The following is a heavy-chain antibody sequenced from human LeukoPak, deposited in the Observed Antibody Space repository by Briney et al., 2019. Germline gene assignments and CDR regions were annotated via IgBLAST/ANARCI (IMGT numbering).Heavy chain of an antibody. D-gene: IGHD6-19*01. V-gene: IGHV1-2*02. Sequence: GASVKVSCKASGYTFTGYYMHWVRQAPGQGLEWMGWINPNSGGTNYAQKFQGRVTMTRDTSISTAYMELSRLRSDDTAVYYCARGVSGTCYYYYMDVWGKGTTVTVSS. J-gene: IGHJ6*03. CDR1: GYTFTGYY. CDR3: ARGVSGTCYYYYMDV. CDR2: INPNSGGT.